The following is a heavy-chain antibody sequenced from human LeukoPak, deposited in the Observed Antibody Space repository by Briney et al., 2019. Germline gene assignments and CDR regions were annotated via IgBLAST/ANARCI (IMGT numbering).Heavy chain of an antibody. CDR2: ISGSGGST. Sequence: GGSLRLSCAASGFTFSSYAMSWVRQAPGRGLEWVSAISGSGGSTYYADSVKGRFTISRDNSKNTLYLQMNSLRAEDTAVYYCARDFGLVIVPAATAFDYWGQGTLVTVSS. CDR1: GFTFSSYA. CDR3: ARDFGLVIVPAATAFDY. J-gene: IGHJ4*02. V-gene: IGHV3-23*01. D-gene: IGHD2-2*01.